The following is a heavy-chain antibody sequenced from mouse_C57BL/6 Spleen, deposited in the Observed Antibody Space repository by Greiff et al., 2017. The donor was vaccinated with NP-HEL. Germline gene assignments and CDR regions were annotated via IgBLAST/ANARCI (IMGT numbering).Heavy chain of an antibody. CDR3: ARRITTVNYAMDY. CDR1: GYTFTSYW. J-gene: IGHJ4*01. Sequence: QVQLQQPGAELVKPGASVKLSCKASGYTFTSYWMQWVKQRPGQGLEWIGEIDPSDSYTNYNQKFQGKATLTVDTSSSTAYMQLSSLTSEDSAVYYCARRITTVNYAMDYWGQGTSVTVSS. V-gene: IGHV1-50*01. CDR2: IDPSDSYT. D-gene: IGHD1-1*01.